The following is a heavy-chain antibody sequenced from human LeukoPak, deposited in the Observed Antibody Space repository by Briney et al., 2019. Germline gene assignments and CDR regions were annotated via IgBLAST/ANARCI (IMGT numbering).Heavy chain of an antibody. CDR1: GFTFSNSA. J-gene: IGHJ4*02. CDR3: TRPQYYYDNSGFDY. CDR2: IRYDGSNK. Sequence: GGSLRLSCAASGFTFSNSAMTWVRQAPGKGLEWVAFIRYDGSNKYYADSVKGRFTISRDNSKNTLYLQMNSLRPEDTAVYFCTRPQYYYDNSGFDYWGQGTLVTVSS. D-gene: IGHD3-22*01. V-gene: IGHV3-30*02.